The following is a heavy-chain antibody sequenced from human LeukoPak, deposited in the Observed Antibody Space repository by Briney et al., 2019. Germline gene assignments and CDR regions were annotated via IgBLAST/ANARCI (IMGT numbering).Heavy chain of an antibody. CDR3: QQQLVL. CDR2: ISYDGSNK. V-gene: IGHV3-30*03. Sequence: GGSLRLSCAASGFTFSSYGMHWVRQAPGKGLEWVAVISYDGSNKYYADSVKGRFTISRDNSKNTLYLQMNSLRAEDTAVYYCQQQLVLWGQGTLVTVSS. J-gene: IGHJ4*02. D-gene: IGHD6-13*01. CDR1: GFTFSSYG.